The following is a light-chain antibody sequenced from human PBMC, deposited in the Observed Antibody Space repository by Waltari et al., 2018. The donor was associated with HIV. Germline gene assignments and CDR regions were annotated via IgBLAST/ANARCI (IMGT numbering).Light chain of an antibody. Sequence: QSALTQPRSVSGSPGQSVTISCTGTSSDVGGFNFVSWYQQHPGKAPKLMIYDVTKRPSGVPDRFSGSKFDNTASLTISGLQAEDEADYYCSSYTSSTTLVFGGGTKLTVL. J-gene: IGLJ2*01. CDR2: DVT. CDR1: SSDVGGFNF. V-gene: IGLV2-11*01. CDR3: SSYTSSTTLV.